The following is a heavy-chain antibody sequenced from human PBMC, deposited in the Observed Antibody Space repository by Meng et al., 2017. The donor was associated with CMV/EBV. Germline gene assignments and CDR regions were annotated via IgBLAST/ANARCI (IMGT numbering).Heavy chain of an antibody. CDR3: ARDRNRNLDY. J-gene: IGHJ4*02. CDR1: GDSISSYY. V-gene: IGHV4-59*01. Sequence: GSLRLSCTVSGDSISSYYWAWIRQPPGKGLEWIGSIYYVGSANYGRSLSGRVTISMDTSKNQFSLKVSPVTTADTAVYYCARDRNRNLDYWGQGTLVTVSS. CDR2: IYYVGSA.